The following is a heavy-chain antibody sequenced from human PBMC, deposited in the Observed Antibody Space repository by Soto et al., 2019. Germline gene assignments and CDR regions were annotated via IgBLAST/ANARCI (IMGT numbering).Heavy chain of an antibody. CDR1: GGSISSFC. CDR2: ICTGGTT. D-gene: IGHD4-4*01. Sequence: QLQESGPGLVKPSETLSLTCTVSGGSISSFCWSWIRQPPGQGLEWIGYICTGGTTKYNPSLKSRVTMSGDTSKTQFSLKLTSVTAADTAVYYCARVGSKSFYYATDVWGQGTTVTVSS. J-gene: IGHJ6*02. CDR3: ARVGSKSFYYATDV. V-gene: IGHV4-4*09.